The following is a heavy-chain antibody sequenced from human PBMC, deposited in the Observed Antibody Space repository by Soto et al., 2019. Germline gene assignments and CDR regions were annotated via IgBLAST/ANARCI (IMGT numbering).Heavy chain of an antibody. V-gene: IGHV3-33*01. Sequence: QVQLVESGGGVVQPGRSLRLSCAASGFTFSSYGMHWVRQAPGKGLEWVAVIWYDGSNKYYADSVKGRFTISRDNPKNTLYLQMNSLRAEDTAVYYCARDHSKWSYLNYWGQGTLVTVSS. CDR1: GFTFSSYG. CDR2: IWYDGSNK. CDR3: ARDHSKWSYLNY. J-gene: IGHJ4*02. D-gene: IGHD4-4*01.